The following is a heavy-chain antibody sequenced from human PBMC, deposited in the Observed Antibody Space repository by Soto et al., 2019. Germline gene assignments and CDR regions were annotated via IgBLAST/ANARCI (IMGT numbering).Heavy chain of an antibody. CDR1: GVTFSSET. D-gene: IGHD2-21*01. J-gene: IGHJ4*02. CDR2: IIPLFGTA. CDR3: ATGLGDNPASLFDS. V-gene: IGHV1-69*01. Sequence: QVQLVQSGAEVKKPGSSVKVSCKASGVTFSSETISWVRQAPGQGLGWVGGIIPLFGTANYEQKFQGIVTITADESTSSLYIDLRSLRSDDTAVYYCATGLGDNPASLFDSWGQGSLVTVSS.